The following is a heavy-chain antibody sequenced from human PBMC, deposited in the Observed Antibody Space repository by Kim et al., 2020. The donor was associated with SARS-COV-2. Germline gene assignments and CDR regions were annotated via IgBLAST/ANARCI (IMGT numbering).Heavy chain of an antibody. Sequence: GGSLRLSCSASGFTFSSYAMHWVRQAPGKGLEYVSALSSNGGSTYYADSVKGRFTISRDNSKNTLYLQMSSLRAEDTAVYYCVKRSLWLSYDYWGQGTLV. J-gene: IGHJ4*02. D-gene: IGHD2-21*01. CDR1: GFTFSSYA. V-gene: IGHV3-64D*09. CDR3: VKRSLWLSYDY. CDR2: LSSNGGST.